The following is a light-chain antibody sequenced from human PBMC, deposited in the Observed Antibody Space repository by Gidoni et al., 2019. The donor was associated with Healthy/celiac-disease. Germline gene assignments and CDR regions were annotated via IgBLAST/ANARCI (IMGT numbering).Light chain of an antibody. CDR2: AAS. CDR3: QQLNSYPPIT. J-gene: IGKJ5*01. CDR1: QGISSY. V-gene: IGKV1-9*01. Sequence: DIQLTQSPSFLSASVGDRVTITCWASQGISSYLAWYQQKPGKAPKLLIYAASTLQSGVPSRFSGSGSGTEFTLTISSLQPEDFATYYCQQLNSYPPITFGQXTRLEI.